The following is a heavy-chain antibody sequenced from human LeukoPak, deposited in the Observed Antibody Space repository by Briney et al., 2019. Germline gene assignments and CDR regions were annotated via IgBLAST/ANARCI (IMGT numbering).Heavy chain of an antibody. CDR2: INPNSGGT. Sequence: AAVKLCCTASGYTFTGYYMHWVRQAPGQGLEWMGWINPNSGGTNYAQKFQARVSMTRDTSISTAYMEMSRLTSDDTAVYYCARVVSYCSSSSCYLHYFDYWGQGTLVTVSS. J-gene: IGHJ4*02. CDR3: ARVVSYCSSSSCYLHYFDY. V-gene: IGHV1-2*02. D-gene: IGHD2-2*01. CDR1: GYTFTGYY.